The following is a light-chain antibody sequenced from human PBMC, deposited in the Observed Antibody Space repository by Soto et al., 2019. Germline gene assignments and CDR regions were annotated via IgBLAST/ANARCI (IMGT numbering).Light chain of an antibody. V-gene: IGKV1-39*01. CDR2: AAS. CDR1: RSLVNN. CDR3: QQSYSAPRT. J-gene: IGKJ1*01. Sequence: TQSPLSLPVTLGQPASISFRSSRSLVNNDGNTSLNWYQQKPGKAPKLLIYAASSLQSGVPSRFSGSGSGTDFTLTINSLQPEDFATYYCQQSYSAPRTFGQGTKVDIK.